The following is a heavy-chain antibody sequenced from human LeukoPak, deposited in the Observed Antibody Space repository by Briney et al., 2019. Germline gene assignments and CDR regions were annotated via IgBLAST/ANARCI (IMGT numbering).Heavy chain of an antibody. CDR3: VTYCSSTSCSLYYYYYGMDV. CDR1: GGTFSSYA. J-gene: IGHJ6*04. V-gene: IGHV1-69*13. D-gene: IGHD2-2*01. Sequence: ASVKVSCKASGGTFSSYAISWVRQAPGQGLEWMGGIIPIFGTANYAQKFQGRVTITADESTSTAYMELSSLRSEDTAVYYCVTYCSSTSCSLYYYYYGMDVWGKGTTVTVSS. CDR2: IIPIFGTA.